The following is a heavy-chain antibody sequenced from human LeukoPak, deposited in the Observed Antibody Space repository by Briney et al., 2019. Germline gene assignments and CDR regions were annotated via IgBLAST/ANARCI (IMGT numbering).Heavy chain of an antibody. V-gene: IGHV3-23*01. CDR3: AKARPDRIAVAGPFDY. CDR2: ISGSGAYT. CDR1: GFTFNSYA. J-gene: IGHJ4*02. Sequence: GGSLRLSCAASGFTFNSYAMSWVRQAPGKGLEWVSAISGSGAYTYYADSVKGRFTTSRDSSKNTLYLQMNRLRVEDTAVYYCAKARPDRIAVAGPFDYWGQGTLVTVSS. D-gene: IGHD6-19*01.